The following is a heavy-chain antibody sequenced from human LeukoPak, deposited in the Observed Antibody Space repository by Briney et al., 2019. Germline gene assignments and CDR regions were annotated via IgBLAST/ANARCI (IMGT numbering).Heavy chain of an antibody. CDR2: INPSGGST. V-gene: IGHV1-46*01. Sequence: ASVKVSCKASGYTFTSYYMHWVRQAPGQGLEWMGIINPSGGSTSYAQKFQGRVTMTRDTSTSTVYMELSSLRSEDMAVYYCARDKGVPTTPYYDFWSGEKGAEVYFDYWGQGTLVTVSS. CDR1: GYTFTSYY. CDR3: ARDKGVPTTPYYDFWSGEKGAEVYFDY. D-gene: IGHD3-3*01. J-gene: IGHJ4*02.